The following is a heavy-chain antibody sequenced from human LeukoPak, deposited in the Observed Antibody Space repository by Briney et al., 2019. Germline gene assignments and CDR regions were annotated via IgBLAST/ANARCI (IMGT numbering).Heavy chain of an antibody. J-gene: IGHJ4*02. D-gene: IGHD2-15*01. CDR1: GFSVNNADY. CDR3: ARVSVAHKIVAADYVES. CDR2: ISRSGIT. V-gene: IGHV4-38-2*02. Sequence: PSETLSLTCSVSGFSVNNADYWAWVRQPPGKRLEWIGNISRSGITSYNPSLNSRITISVDRPKNQISLKVRSATAADTAIYYCARVSVAHKIVAADYVESWGQGTLVTVSP.